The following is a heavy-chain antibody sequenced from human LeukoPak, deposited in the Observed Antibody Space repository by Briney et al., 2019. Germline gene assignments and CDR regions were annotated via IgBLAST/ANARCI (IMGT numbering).Heavy chain of an antibody. CDR3: AKDRKDTIFGVPGAFDI. D-gene: IGHD3-3*01. CDR1: GFTFDDNA. J-gene: IGHJ3*02. CDR2: ISWNSGSK. V-gene: IGHV3-9*01. Sequence: ARGTLRLSGAASGFTFDDNARQWVRHAQGKGLEWGSGISWNSGSKVYADYVKGRFTISRDNANISLYLQMNSLRAEDTALYYCAKDRKDTIFGVPGAFDIWGQGTMVTVSS.